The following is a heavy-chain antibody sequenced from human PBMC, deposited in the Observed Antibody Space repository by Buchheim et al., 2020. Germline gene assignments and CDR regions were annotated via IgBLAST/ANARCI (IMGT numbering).Heavy chain of an antibody. CDR2: IYSSGST. D-gene: IGHD6-19*01. J-gene: IGHJ4*02. Sequence: QVQLQESGPGLVKPSETLSVTCTVSGGSVTSGNFYWSWIRQPPGKGLEWIGYIYSSGSTNYNPSLKSRVTISVDTSKNQFSLKLSSVTAADTAVYYCARDLTGGSGWSPGEFDYWGQGTL. CDR3: ARDLTGGSGWSPGEFDY. V-gene: IGHV4-61*01. CDR1: GGSVTSGNFY.